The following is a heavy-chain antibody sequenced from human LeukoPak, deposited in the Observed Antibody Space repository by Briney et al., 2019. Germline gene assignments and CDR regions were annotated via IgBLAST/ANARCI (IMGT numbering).Heavy chain of an antibody. J-gene: IGHJ4*02. CDR3: ARGGWYYFDY. V-gene: IGHV3-7*01. CDR2: IKQDGSDK. Sequence: GGSLRLSCAASGFTFRSYWMSWVRQAPGKGLEWVANIKQDGSDKYSVDSVKGRFTISRDNAKNSLYLQMNSLRAEDTAVYYCARGGWYYFDYWGQGALVTVSS. CDR1: GFTFRSYW.